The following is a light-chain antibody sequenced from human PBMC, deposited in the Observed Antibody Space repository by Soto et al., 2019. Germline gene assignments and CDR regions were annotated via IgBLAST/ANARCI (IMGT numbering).Light chain of an antibody. CDR1: SGDVGTYNY. Sequence: QSALTQPASVSGSPGQSITISCTGTSGDVGTYNYVSWYQQYPGKAPKLMIYGVRNRPSGVSNRLSGSKSGTTASLTISGLQAEDEADYYCSSYTTISTLVFGGGTKLTVL. CDR2: GVR. CDR3: SSYTTISTLV. V-gene: IGLV2-14*01. J-gene: IGLJ3*02.